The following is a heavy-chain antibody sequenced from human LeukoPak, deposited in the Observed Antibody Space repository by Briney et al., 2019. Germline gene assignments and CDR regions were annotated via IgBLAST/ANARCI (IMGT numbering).Heavy chain of an antibody. J-gene: IGHJ4*02. D-gene: IGHD1-26*01. CDR3: ARDSGSPIFDY. V-gene: IGHV3-21*01. CDR2: ISSSSSYI. Sequence: GGSLRLSCAASAFTFSSYSMNWVRQAPGKGLEWVSSISSSSSYIYYADSVKGRFTISRDNAKNSLYLQMNSLRAEDTAVYYCARDSGSPIFDYWGQGTLVTVSS. CDR1: AFTFSSYS.